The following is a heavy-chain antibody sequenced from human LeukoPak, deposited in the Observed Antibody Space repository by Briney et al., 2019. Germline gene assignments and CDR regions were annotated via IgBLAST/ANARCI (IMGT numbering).Heavy chain of an antibody. CDR1: GFTFSSYW. V-gene: IGHV3-21*01. J-gene: IGHJ4*02. CDR3: ARNRNDYGDYVYDS. D-gene: IGHD4-17*01. Sequence: GGSLRLSCVASGFTFSSYWMHWVRQAPGKGLEWVSSISSSSSYMYYADSVQGRFTISRDNAENSLFLQMNSLRAEDTAVYYCARNRNDYGDYVYDSWGQGTLVTVSS. CDR2: ISSSSSYM.